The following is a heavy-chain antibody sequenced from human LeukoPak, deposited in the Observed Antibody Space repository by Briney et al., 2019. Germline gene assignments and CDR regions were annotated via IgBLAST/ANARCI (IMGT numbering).Heavy chain of an antibody. CDR3: ARTLQVYYYGMDV. CDR1: GGTFSSYA. V-gene: IGHV1-69*04. Sequence: SVKVSCKASGGTFSSYAISWVRQAPGQGLEWMGRIIPILGIANYAQKFQGRVTITADKSTSTAYMELSSLRSEDTAMYYCARTLQVYYYGMDVWGQGTTVTVSS. CDR2: IIPILGIA. J-gene: IGHJ6*02.